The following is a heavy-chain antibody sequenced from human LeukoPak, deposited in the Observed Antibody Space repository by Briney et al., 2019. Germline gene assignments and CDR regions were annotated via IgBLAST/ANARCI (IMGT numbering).Heavy chain of an antibody. CDR3: ARTYYYDSSGYSPDY. D-gene: IGHD3-22*01. J-gene: IGHJ4*02. CDR2: ISYDGSNK. CDR1: GFTFSSYA. Sequence: GGSLRLSCAASGFTFSSYAMHWVRQAPGKGLEWVAVISYDGSNKYYADSVKGRFTISRDNSKNTLYPQMNSLRAEDTAVYYCARTYYYDSSGYSPDYWGQGTLVTVSS. V-gene: IGHV3-30*04.